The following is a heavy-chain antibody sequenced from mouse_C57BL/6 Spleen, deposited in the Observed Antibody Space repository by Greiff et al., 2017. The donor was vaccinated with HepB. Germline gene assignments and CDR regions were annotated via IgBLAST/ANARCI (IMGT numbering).Heavy chain of an antibody. J-gene: IGHJ1*03. D-gene: IGHD1-1*01. Sequence: EVKLVESGPGLVKPSQSLSLTCSVTGYSITSGYYWNWIRQFPGNKLEWMGYISYDGSNNYNPSLKNRISITRDTSKNQFFLKLNSVTTEDTATYYCARGGFITTVGYFDVWGTGTTVTVSS. CDR1: GYSITSGYY. CDR3: ARGGFITTVGYFDV. V-gene: IGHV3-6*01. CDR2: ISYDGSN.